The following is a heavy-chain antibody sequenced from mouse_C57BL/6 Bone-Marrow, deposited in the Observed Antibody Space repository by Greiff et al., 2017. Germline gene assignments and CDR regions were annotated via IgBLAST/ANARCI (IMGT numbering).Heavy chain of an antibody. CDR2: IHPSDSDP. D-gene: IGHD1-1*01. CDR3: AIGTTTVVATGYFDV. V-gene: IGHV1-74*01. CDR1: GYTFTSYW. J-gene: IGHJ1*03. Sequence: QVQLKQPGAELVKPGASVKVSCKASGYTFTSYWMHWVKQRPGQGLEWIGRIHPSDSDPNYNQKFKGKATLTVDKSSSTAYMQLSSLTSEDSAVYYCAIGTTTVVATGYFDVWGTGTTVTVSS.